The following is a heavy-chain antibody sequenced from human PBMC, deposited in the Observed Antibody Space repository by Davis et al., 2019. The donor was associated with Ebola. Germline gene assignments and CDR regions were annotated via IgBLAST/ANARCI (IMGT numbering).Heavy chain of an antibody. CDR1: GFTFSSYG. CDR3: ARDLIIVVVPAAEGEGYYYGMDV. Sequence: GGSLRLSCAASGFTFSSYGMHWVRQAPGKGLEWVAVIWYDGSNKYYADSVKGRFTISRDNSKNTLYLQMNSLRAEDTAVYYCARDLIIVVVPAAEGEGYYYGMDVWGKGTTVTVSS. V-gene: IGHV3-33*01. CDR2: IWYDGSNK. J-gene: IGHJ6*04. D-gene: IGHD2-2*01.